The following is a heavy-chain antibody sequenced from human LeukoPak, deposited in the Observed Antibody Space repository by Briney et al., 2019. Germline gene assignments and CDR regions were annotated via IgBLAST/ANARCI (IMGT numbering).Heavy chain of an antibody. J-gene: IGHJ4*02. CDR3: ARVGSWYYFDY. CDR1: GYSISSGYY. V-gene: IGHV4-38-2*02. D-gene: IGHD6-19*01. CDR2: IYHTGST. Sequence: SETLSLTCTVSGYSISSGYYWGWIRQPPGKGLEWIGSIYHTGSTYYNPPLKSRVTILVDTSKNQFSLRLSSVTAADTAVYYCARVGSWYYFDYWGQGILVTVSS.